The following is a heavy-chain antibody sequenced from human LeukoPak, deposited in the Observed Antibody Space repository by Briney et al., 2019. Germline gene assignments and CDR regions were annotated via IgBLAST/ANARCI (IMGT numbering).Heavy chain of an antibody. D-gene: IGHD6-19*01. J-gene: IGHJ5*02. CDR2: IYYSGST. V-gene: IGHV4-59*01. CDR1: GGSIRSYY. CDR3: ARGWLATGFDP. Sequence: PSETLSLTCPVSGGSIRSYYWSWIRQPPGKGLEWIGYIYYSGSTNYNPSLKSRVTISVDTSKNQFSLKLSSVTAADTAVYYCARGWLATGFDPWGQGTLVTVSS.